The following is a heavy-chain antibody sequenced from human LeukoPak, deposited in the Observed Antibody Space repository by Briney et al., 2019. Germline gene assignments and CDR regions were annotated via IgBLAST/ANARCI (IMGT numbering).Heavy chain of an antibody. CDR3: ARARYSSGLNPFFDY. Sequence: GGSLRLSCAASGFTFSSYDMHWVRQATGKGLEWVSAIGTAGDTHYSDSVKGRFTISRENAENSLYFQVNSLRAGDTAVYYCARARYSSGLNPFFDYWGQGTLVTVSS. V-gene: IGHV3-13*01. D-gene: IGHD6-19*01. CDR2: IGTAGDT. J-gene: IGHJ4*02. CDR1: GFTFSSYD.